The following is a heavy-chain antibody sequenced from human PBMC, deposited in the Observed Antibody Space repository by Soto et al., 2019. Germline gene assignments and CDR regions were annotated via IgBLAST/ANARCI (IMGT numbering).Heavy chain of an antibody. Sequence: GGSLRLSCAASGFTFSSYGMHWVRQAPGKGLERVAVISYDGSNKYYADSVKGRFTISRDNSKNTLYLQMNSLRAEDTAVYYCAKDKATGTIYYYYGMDVWGQGTTVTVSS. CDR2: ISYDGSNK. D-gene: IGHD1-1*01. CDR1: GFTFSSYG. V-gene: IGHV3-30*18. J-gene: IGHJ6*02. CDR3: AKDKATGTIYYYYGMDV.